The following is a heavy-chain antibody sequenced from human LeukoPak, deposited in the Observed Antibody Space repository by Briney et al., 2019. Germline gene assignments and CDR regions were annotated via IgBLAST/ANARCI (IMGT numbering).Heavy chain of an antibody. D-gene: IGHD5-24*01. V-gene: IGHV1-69*04. CDR2: IIPILGIV. J-gene: IGHJ6*02. Sequence: GASVKVSCKASGGTFSSYAISWVRQAPGQGLEWMGRIIPILGIVNYAQKFQGRVTITADKSTSTAYMELSSLRSEDTAVYYCASDGYNSYYYYGMDIWGQGTTVTVSS. CDR3: ASDGYNSYYYYGMDI. CDR1: GGTFSSYA.